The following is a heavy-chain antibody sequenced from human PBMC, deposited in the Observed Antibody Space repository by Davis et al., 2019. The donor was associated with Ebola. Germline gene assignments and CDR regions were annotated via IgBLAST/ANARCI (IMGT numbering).Heavy chain of an antibody. D-gene: IGHD3-3*01. Sequence: GSLRLSCTVSGGSISSYYWSWIRQPPGKGLEWIGYIYYSGSTNYNPSLKSRVTISVDTSKNQFSLKLSSVTAADTAVYYCARGSGYDFWTVDYWGQGTLVTVSS. CDR3: ARGSGYDFWTVDY. V-gene: IGHV4-59*01. CDR1: GGSISSYY. J-gene: IGHJ4*02. CDR2: IYYSGST.